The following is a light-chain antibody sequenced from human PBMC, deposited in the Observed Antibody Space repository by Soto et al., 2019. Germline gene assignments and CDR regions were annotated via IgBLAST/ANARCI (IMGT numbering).Light chain of an antibody. J-gene: IGKJ1*01. CDR3: QQYNSYLEA. CDR2: KAS. V-gene: IGKV1-5*03. CDR1: QTISSW. Sequence: DIHMTQSPSTLSGSVGDRVTITCRASQTISSWLAWYQQKPGKAPKLLIYKASTLKSGVPSRFSGSGSEQELTLTISSLQPDDFATYYCQQYNSYLEAVGQRPKVDIK.